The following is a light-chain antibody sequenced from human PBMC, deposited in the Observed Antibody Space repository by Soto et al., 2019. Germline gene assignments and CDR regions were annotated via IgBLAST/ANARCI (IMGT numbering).Light chain of an antibody. CDR3: SSYTNINTRACV. Sequence: QSALTQPASVSGSPGQSITISCTGTSSDVGGYNYVSWYQQHPGEAPKLVIYAVSDRPSGVSIRFSGSKSGNTASLTISGLQAEDEAEYYCSSYTNINTRACVFGTGTKVTVL. CDR1: SSDVGGYNY. J-gene: IGLJ1*01. CDR2: AVS. V-gene: IGLV2-14*01.